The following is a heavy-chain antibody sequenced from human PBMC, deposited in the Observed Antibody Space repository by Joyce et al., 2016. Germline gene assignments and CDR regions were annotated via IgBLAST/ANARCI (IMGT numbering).Heavy chain of an antibody. V-gene: IGHV3-13*05. J-gene: IGHJ3*02. Sequence: EVQLVEAGGALVQPGGSLRLSCAASGFTFSAYEIHWVRQTTGKGREWVSAIGTAGDPYDAGSVKGRFTISRENAKSSLFLQMNSLRAEDTAVYYCARERGGGMSAFDIWGQGTMVTVSS. CDR3: ARERGGGMSAFDI. CDR2: IGTAGDP. D-gene: IGHD3-16*01. CDR1: GFTFSAYE.